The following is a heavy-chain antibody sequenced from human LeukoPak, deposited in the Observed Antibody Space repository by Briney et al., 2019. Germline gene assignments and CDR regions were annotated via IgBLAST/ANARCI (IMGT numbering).Heavy chain of an antibody. CDR1: GFTFRNYW. CDR3: ARGTRSPYCGGDCYPCDY. Sequence: QTGGSLRLSCAASGFTFRNYWMSWVRQAPGTGLEWVANIKQDGSDRNYVTSVRGRFTISRDNAESSLYLQMNSLRAEDTAVYYCARGTRSPYCGGDCYPCDYWGQGTLVTVSS. V-gene: IGHV3-7*03. D-gene: IGHD2-21*02. J-gene: IGHJ4*02. CDR2: IKQDGSDR.